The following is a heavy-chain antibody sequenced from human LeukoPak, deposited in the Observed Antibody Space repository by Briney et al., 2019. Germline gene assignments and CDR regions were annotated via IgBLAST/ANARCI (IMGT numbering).Heavy chain of an antibody. V-gene: IGHV4-31*03. D-gene: IGHD3-10*01. Sequence: SETLSLTCIVSGGSISSGGYYWSWIRQHPGKGLEWIGYIYYSGSTYYNPSLKSRVTISVDTSKDQFSLKLSSVTAADTAVYYCARDLYGSGIWGQGTLVTVSS. CDR3: ARDLYGSGI. J-gene: IGHJ4*02. CDR1: GGSISSGGYY. CDR2: IYYSGST.